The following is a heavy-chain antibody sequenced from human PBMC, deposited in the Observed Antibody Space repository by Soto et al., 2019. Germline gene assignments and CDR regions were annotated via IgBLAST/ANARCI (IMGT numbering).Heavy chain of an antibody. CDR1: GFTFSSYG. CDR2: ISYDGSNK. J-gene: IGHJ4*02. CDR3: AEDLLWISGFDY. V-gene: IGHV3-30*18. Sequence: QVQLVESGGGVVQPGRSLRLSCAASGFTFSSYGMHWVRQAPGKGLEWVAVISYDGSNKYYADSVKGRFTISRDNSKNTLYLQMNSLRAEDTAVYDCAEDLLWISGFDYWGQGTLVTVSS. D-gene: IGHD3-3*01.